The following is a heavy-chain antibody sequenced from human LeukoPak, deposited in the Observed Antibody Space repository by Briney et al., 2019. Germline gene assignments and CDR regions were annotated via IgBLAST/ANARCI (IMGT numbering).Heavy chain of an antibody. CDR1: GFTFSRYW. CDR2: IKQDGSEK. D-gene: IGHD3-22*01. V-gene: IGHV3-7*01. CDR3: ARDYYDSSGYFDY. Sequence: LPGGSLRLSCAASGFTFSRYWMSWVRQAPGKGLEWVANIKQDGSEKYYVDSVKGRFTISRDNAKNSLYLQMNSLRAEDTAVYYCARDYYDSSGYFDYWGQGTLVTVSS. J-gene: IGHJ4*02.